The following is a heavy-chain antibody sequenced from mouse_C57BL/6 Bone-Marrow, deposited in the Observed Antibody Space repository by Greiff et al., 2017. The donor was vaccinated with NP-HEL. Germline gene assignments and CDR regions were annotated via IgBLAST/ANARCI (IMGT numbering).Heavy chain of an antibody. D-gene: IGHD1-1*02. CDR3: ARRVGGAY. CDR2: IYPGDGDT. J-gene: IGHJ3*01. Sequence: QVHVKQPGAELVKPGASVKMSCKASGYAFSSSWMNWVKQRPGKGLEWIGRIYPGDGDTNYNGKFKGKATLTADKSSSTAYMQLSSLTSEDSAVYFCARRVGGAYWGQGTLVTVSA. V-gene: IGHV1-82*01. CDR1: GYAFSSSW.